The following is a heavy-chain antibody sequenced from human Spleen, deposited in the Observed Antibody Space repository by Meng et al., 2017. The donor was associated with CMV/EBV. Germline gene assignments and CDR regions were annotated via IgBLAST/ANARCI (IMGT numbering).Heavy chain of an antibody. J-gene: IGHJ6*02. Sequence: GGSLRLSCAASGFTFSDYGMTWVRQAPGKGLEWVSGISGGGYSTYFADSVKGRFTISRDNSKNTLYLQMNSLRAEDTAVYYCAKDLEVRGVKPNGMDVWGQGTTVTVSS. D-gene: IGHD3-10*01. CDR3: AKDLEVRGVKPNGMDV. V-gene: IGHV3-23*01. CDR1: GFTFSDYG. CDR2: ISGGGYST.